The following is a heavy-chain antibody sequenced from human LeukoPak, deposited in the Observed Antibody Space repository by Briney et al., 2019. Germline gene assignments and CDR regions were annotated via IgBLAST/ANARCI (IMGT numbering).Heavy chain of an antibody. CDR3: AREAGPFDY. J-gene: IGHJ4*02. V-gene: IGHV3-30-3*01. Sequence: GGSLRLSCAASGFTFSSYAMHWVRQAPGKGLEWVAVISYDGSNKYYADSVKGRFTISRDNSKNTLYLQMNSLRAEDTAVYYCAREAGPFDYWGQGTLVTVSS. CDR1: GFTFSSYA. D-gene: IGHD6-13*01. CDR2: ISYDGSNK.